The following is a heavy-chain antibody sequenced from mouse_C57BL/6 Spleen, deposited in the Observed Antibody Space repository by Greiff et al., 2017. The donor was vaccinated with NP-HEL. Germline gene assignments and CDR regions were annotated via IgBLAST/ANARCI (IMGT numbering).Heavy chain of an antibody. Sequence: EVKLVESGGGLVKPGGSLKLSCAASGFTFSDYGMHWVRQAPEKGLEWVAYISSGSSTIYYADTVKGRFTISRDNAKNTLFLQMTSLRSEDTAMYYCARPGNYYGSSYSFAYWGQGSLVTVSA. V-gene: IGHV5-17*01. J-gene: IGHJ3*01. CDR1: GFTFSDYG. CDR3: ARPGNYYGSSYSFAY. D-gene: IGHD1-1*01. CDR2: ISSGSSTI.